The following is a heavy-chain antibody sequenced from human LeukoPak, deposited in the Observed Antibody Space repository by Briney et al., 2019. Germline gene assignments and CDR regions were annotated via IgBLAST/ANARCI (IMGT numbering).Heavy chain of an antibody. V-gene: IGHV4-4*09. D-gene: IGHD6-6*01. J-gene: IGHJ4*02. CDR1: GGSISSYY. Sequence: SETLSLACTVSGGSISSYYWSWIRQPPGKGLEWIGYIYTSGSTNYNPSLKSRVTISVDTSKNQFSLKLSSVTAADTAVYYCARQEYSSSPGDYWGQGTLVTVSS. CDR2: IYTSGST. CDR3: ARQEYSSSPGDY.